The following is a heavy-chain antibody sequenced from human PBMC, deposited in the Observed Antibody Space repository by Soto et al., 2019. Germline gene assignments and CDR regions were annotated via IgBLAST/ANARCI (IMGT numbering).Heavy chain of an antibody. Sequence: ASVKVSCKASGFTFTSSAVQWVRQARGQRLEWIGWIVVGSGNTNYAQKFQERVTITRDMSTSTAYMELSSLRSEDTAVYYCARANYYDFWSGYLYYYYGMDVWGQGTTVTVSS. D-gene: IGHD3-3*01. V-gene: IGHV1-58*01. J-gene: IGHJ6*02. CDR2: IVVGSGNT. CDR1: GFTFTSSA. CDR3: ARANYYDFWSGYLYYYYGMDV.